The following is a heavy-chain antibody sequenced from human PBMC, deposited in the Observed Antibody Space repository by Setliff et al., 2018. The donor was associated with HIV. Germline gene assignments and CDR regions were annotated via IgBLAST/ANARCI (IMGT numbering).Heavy chain of an antibody. Sequence: PSETLSLTCTVSGGSISSSSYYWGWIRQPSGKGLEWIGSFYYSGSTNYNPSLKSRVTISVDTSKNQFSLKLSSVTAADPAVYYCARVAGVVPAANYFDYWGQGTLVTVSS. CDR2: FYYSGST. V-gene: IGHV4-39*07. D-gene: IGHD2-2*01. CDR1: GGSISSSSYY. CDR3: ARVAGVVPAANYFDY. J-gene: IGHJ4*02.